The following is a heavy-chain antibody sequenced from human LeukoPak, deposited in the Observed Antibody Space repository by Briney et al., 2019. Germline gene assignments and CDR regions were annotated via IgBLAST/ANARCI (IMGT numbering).Heavy chain of an antibody. V-gene: IGHV4-39*01. Sequence: SETLSLTCTVSGGSISSSSYYWGWIRQPPGKGLEWIGSIYYSGSTYYNPSLKSRVTISVDTSKNQFSLKLSSVTAADTAVYYCARVSGYYDSSGKQTDYWGQGTLVTVSS. D-gene: IGHD3-22*01. J-gene: IGHJ4*02. CDR3: ARVSGYYDSSGKQTDY. CDR1: GGSISSSSYY. CDR2: IYYSGST.